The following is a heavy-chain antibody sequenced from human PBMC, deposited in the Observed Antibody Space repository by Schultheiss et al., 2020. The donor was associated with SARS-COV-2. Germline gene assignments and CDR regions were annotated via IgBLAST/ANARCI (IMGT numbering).Heavy chain of an antibody. CDR1: GFRFTSYG. CDR3: ARGGMASPPALGY. V-gene: IGHV3-33*05. D-gene: IGHD3-16*01. J-gene: IGHJ4*02. CDR2: ISYDGSNK. Sequence: GGSLRLSCAASGFRFTSYGMHWVRQAPGKGLEWVAVISYDGSNKYYADSVKGRFTISRDNSKNTLYLQMNSLRGEDTAVYYCARGGMASPPALGYWGQGTLVTVSS.